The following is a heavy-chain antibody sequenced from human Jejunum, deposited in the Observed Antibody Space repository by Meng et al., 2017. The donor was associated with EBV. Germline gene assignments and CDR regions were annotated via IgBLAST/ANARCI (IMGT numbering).Heavy chain of an antibody. V-gene: IGHV4-34*01. CDR2: INQVGST. D-gene: IGHD3-3*01. Sequence: VQLPRWGAGLLKPSETLSLTWAVSGGSLGGYFWTWIRQAPGKGLEWIGEINQVGSTNYNPSLKSRVTISVDTSNIQFSLKVTSVTAADTAVYYCARSGAIIGVQGAPDYWGQGTLVTVSS. CDR1: GGSLGGYF. J-gene: IGHJ4*02. CDR3: ARSGAIIGVQGAPDY.